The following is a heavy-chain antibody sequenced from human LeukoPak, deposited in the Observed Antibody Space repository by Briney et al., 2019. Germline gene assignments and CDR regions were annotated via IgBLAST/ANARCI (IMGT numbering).Heavy chain of an antibody. CDR1: GFTFSSYT. Sequence: GGSLRLSCAASGFTFSSYTMHWVRQAPGKGLEWVAVISYDESNKYYADSVKGRFTISRDNSKNTLYLQMNSLRAEDTAVYYCVRDSLMREIIDGGWFDPWGQGTVVTVSS. CDR2: ISYDESNK. D-gene: IGHD2/OR15-2a*01. J-gene: IGHJ5*02. V-gene: IGHV3-30-3*01. CDR3: VRDSLMREIIDGGWFDP.